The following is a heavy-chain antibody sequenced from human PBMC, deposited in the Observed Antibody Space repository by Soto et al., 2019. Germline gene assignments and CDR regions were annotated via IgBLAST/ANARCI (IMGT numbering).Heavy chain of an antibody. V-gene: IGHV5-10-1*01. CDR1: GYSFPTYW. CDR2: IDPSDSYI. J-gene: IGHJ3*02. Sequence: PGESLKISCKGSGYSFPTYWISWVRQMPGKGLEWMGRIDPSDSYINYSPSFQGHVTISADKSISTAYLQWSSLKASDTAMYYCARPDAVGDAFNIWGQGTMVTVSS. D-gene: IGHD1-26*01. CDR3: ARPDAVGDAFNI.